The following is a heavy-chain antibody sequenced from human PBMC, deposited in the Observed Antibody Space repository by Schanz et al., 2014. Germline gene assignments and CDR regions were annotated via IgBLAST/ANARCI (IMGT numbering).Heavy chain of an antibody. CDR2: ISYDGNTK. CDR3: AREYSSYGTVYY. CDR1: GFTFSNHG. Sequence: QVQLVESGGGVVQPGRSLRLSCAASGFTFSNHGMHWVRQSPGKGLEWVALISYDGNTKYYADSVKGRFTISRDNAENTLYLQMNSLRVEDTAVYYCAREYSSYGTVYYWGQGTLVTVSS. J-gene: IGHJ4*02. D-gene: IGHD5-12*01. V-gene: IGHV3-30*19.